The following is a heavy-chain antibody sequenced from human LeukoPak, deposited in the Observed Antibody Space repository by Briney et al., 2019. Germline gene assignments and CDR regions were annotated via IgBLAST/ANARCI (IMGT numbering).Heavy chain of an antibody. V-gene: IGHV3-73*01. CDR3: ARDLVGGDY. Sequence: GGSLRLSCAASGFTFGGSAMHWVRQASGKGLEWVGRIRSKANSYATAYAASVKGRFTISRDDSKNTAYLQINSLKTEDTAVYYCARDLVGGDYWGQGTLVTVSS. D-gene: IGHD3-16*01. CDR1: GFTFGGSA. CDR2: IRSKANSYAT. J-gene: IGHJ4*02.